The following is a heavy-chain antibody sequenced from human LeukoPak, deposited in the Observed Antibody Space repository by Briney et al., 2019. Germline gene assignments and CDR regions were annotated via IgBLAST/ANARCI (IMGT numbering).Heavy chain of an antibody. J-gene: IGHJ4*02. CDR3: HSSMTTVVFDY. CDR1: GYSISSGYY. V-gene: IGHV4-38-2*02. Sequence: SETLSLTCTVSGYSISSGYYWGWIRQPPGKGLEWIGSIYHSGSTYYNPSLKSRVTMSVDTSKRQFSLKLSSVTATDTAVYARHSSMTTVVFDYWGQGTLVTVSS. CDR2: IYHSGST. D-gene: IGHD4-23*01.